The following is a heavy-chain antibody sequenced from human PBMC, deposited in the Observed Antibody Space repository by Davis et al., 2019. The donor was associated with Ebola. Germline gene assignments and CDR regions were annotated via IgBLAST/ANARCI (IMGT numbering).Heavy chain of an antibody. J-gene: IGHJ4*01. CDR3: ARVAGYSSGWGDY. V-gene: IGHV3-30*03. D-gene: IGHD6-19*01. CDR1: GFTFSNYC. Sequence: GESLKISCAASGFTFSNYCMNWVRQAPGKGLEWVAVISNDGSNKYYADSVKGRFTISRDNSKNTLYLQMNSLRAEDTAVYYCARVAGYSSGWGDYWGQGTLVTVSS. CDR2: ISNDGSNK.